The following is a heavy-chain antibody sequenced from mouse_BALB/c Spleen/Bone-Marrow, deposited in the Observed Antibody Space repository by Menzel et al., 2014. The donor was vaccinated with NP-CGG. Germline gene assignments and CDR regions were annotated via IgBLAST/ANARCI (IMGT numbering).Heavy chain of an antibody. CDR3: GGSLLRLQNAMDY. J-gene: IGHJ4*01. Sequence: VKLMESGAELVRPGTSVKVSCKASGYAFTNYLIERVKQRPGQGLEWIGVINPGSGGTNYNEKFKGKATLTADKSSSTAFMQLSSLTSDDSAVYFCGGSLLRLQNAMDYWGQGTSVTVSS. V-gene: IGHV1-54*01. CDR2: INPGSGGT. CDR1: GYAFTNYL. D-gene: IGHD1-2*01.